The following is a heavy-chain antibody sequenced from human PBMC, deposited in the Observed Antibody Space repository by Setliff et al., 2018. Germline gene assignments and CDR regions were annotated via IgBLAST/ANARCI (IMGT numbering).Heavy chain of an antibody. J-gene: IGHJ5*01. CDR1: GDSIRNYH. Sequence: SETLSLTCTVSGDSIRNYHWSWFRQPPGSRLEWIGYIYTTGSTNSNPSLKSRLTISVDASKNQFSLKLSSVTAADTAVYYCARARYCSGGRCYWTWLDSWAQGTLVTVSS. D-gene: IGHD2-15*01. CDR3: ARARYCSGGRCYWTWLDS. V-gene: IGHV4-4*08. CDR2: IYTTGST.